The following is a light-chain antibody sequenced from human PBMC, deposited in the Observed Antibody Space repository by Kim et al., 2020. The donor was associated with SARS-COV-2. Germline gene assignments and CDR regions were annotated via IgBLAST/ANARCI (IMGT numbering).Light chain of an antibody. CDR1: KSSSGAGFN. CDR3: QSFDSSLSGFVI. CDR2: DNN. J-gene: IGLJ2*01. Sequence: LTISCTGSKSSSGAGFNVHGYQYHPRTAPKLLISDNNNRPSGVPDRFPASKSATSASLAITGLQAEDEADYYCQSFDSSLSGFVIFGGGTQLTVL. V-gene: IGLV1-40*01.